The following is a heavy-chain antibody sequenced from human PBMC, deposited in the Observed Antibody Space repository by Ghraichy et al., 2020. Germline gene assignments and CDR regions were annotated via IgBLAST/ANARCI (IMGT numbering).Heavy chain of an antibody. V-gene: IGHV4-39*01. CDR2: IYYSGST. CDR1: GGSISSSSYY. D-gene: IGHD3-16*01. Sequence: ESLNISCTVSGGSISSSSYYWGWIRQPPGKGLEWIGSIYYSGSTYYNPSLKSRVTISVDTSKNQFSLKLSSVTAADTAVYYCARHTYDYVWGLNWFDPWGQGTLVTVSS. J-gene: IGHJ5*02. CDR3: ARHTYDYVWGLNWFDP.